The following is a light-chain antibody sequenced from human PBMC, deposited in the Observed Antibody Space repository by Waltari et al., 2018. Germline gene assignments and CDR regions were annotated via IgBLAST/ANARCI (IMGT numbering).Light chain of an antibody. V-gene: IGLV2-14*03. CDR2: DVS. Sequence: QSALTQPASVSGSPGQSITISCPGTSSDVGGSNYAPWYQHHTGKAPKLVIYDVSSRPSGVSHRYSGSKSGNTASLTISGLQGEDEADYYCSSYTSSGTSSNTRVFGTGTTVTVL. J-gene: IGLJ1*01. CDR1: SSDVGGSNY. CDR3: SSYTSSGTSSNTRV.